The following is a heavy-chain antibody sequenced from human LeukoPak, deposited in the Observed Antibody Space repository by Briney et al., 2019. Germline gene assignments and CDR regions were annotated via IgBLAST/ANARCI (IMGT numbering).Heavy chain of an antibody. Sequence: GGSLRLSCAASGFTFNNYIMNWVRQAPGKGLEWVSSISSSSDYIYYADSVKGRFTISRDNAKNSLYLQMNSLRAEDTALYYCARGSIAAAGTCFDYWGQGTLVTVSS. CDR3: ARGSIAAAGTCFDY. V-gene: IGHV3-21*04. CDR1: GFTFNNYI. D-gene: IGHD6-13*01. CDR2: ISSSSDYI. J-gene: IGHJ4*02.